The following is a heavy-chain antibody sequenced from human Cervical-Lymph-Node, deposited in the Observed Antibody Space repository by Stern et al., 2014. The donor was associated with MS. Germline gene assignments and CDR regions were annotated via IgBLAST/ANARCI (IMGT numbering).Heavy chain of an antibody. CDR3: ARAVSYYDSSGPNYYYYGMDV. CDR1: GFTFSSYD. Sequence: EVQLEESGGGLVQPGGSLRLSCAASGFTFSSYDMHWVRQATGKGLEWVSAIGTAGDTYYPGSVKGRFTISRENAKNSLYLQMNSLRAGDTAVYYCARAVSYYDSSGPNYYYYGMDVWGQGTTVTVSS. V-gene: IGHV3-13*01. J-gene: IGHJ6*02. CDR2: IGTAGDT. D-gene: IGHD3-22*01.